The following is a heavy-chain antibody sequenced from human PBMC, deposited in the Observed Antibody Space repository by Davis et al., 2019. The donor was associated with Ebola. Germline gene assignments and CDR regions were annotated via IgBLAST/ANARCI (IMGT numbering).Heavy chain of an antibody. V-gene: IGHV3-30*18. Sequence: LSLTCAASGFTFRSSGMHWVRPAPGKGLEWVAAISYDGSNKYYADSVKGRFTISRDNSKNTLYLQMNSLRAEETAVYYCAKDHLRVRYYYYYGMDVWGQGTTVTVSS. CDR3: AKDHLRVRYYYYYGMDV. D-gene: IGHD4/OR15-4a*01. J-gene: IGHJ6*02. CDR1: GFTFRSSG. CDR2: ISYDGSNK.